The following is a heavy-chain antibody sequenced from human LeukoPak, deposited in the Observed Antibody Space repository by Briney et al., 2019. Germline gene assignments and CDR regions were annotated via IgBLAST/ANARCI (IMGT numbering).Heavy chain of an antibody. D-gene: IGHD3-9*01. V-gene: IGHV4-34*01. CDR2: INHSGST. CDR3: ARGDPLRYFDWLLRYDAFGI. Sequence: SETLSLTCAVYGGSLSGSYWSWIRQPPGKGLEWIGEINHSGSTNYNPSLKSRVTISVDTSKNQFSLKLSSVTAADTAVYYCARGDPLRYFDWLLRYDAFGIWGQGTMVTVSS. J-gene: IGHJ3*02. CDR1: GGSLSGSY.